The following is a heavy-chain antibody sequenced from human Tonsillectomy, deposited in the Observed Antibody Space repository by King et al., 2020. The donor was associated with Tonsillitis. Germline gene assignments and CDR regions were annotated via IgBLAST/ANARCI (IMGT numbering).Heavy chain of an antibody. J-gene: IGHJ4*02. V-gene: IGHV3-48*01. Sequence: VQLVESGGGLVQPGGSLRLSCAASGFTFSSYTMNWVRQAPGKGLEWGSYISSSSSTLYYADSVKGRFTISRDNAKNSLYLQINSLRAEDKAVYYCAKDSSGYYKFDYWGQGTLVTVSS. CDR2: ISSSSSTL. CDR1: GFTFSSYT. D-gene: IGHD3-22*01. CDR3: AKDSSGYYKFDY.